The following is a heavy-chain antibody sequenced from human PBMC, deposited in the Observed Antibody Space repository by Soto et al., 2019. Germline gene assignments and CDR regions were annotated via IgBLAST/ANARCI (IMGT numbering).Heavy chain of an antibody. CDR1: GGSISSSSYY. Sequence: SETLSLTCTVSGGSISSSSYYWGWIRQPPGKGLEWIGSIYYSGSTYYNPSLKSRVTISVDTSKNQFSLKLSSVTAADTAVYYCATTLRFLEWFIFDYWGQGTLVTVSS. J-gene: IGHJ4*02. CDR2: IYYSGST. CDR3: ATTLRFLEWFIFDY. V-gene: IGHV4-39*01. D-gene: IGHD3-3*01.